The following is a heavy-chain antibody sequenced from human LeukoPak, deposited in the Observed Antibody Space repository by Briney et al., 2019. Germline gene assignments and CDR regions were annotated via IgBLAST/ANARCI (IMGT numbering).Heavy chain of an antibody. CDR1: GFTFTNNF. V-gene: IGHV3-53*01. CDR3: ARITMSRFDP. Sequence: PGGSLRLSCAASGFTFTNNFMSWVRQAPGKGLEWVSVIYGGGTTYYADSVKGRFTISRDNSKNTLYLQMNSLRAEDTAVYYCARITMSRFDPWGQGTLVTVS. J-gene: IGHJ5*02. CDR2: IYGGGTT. D-gene: IGHD3-10*02.